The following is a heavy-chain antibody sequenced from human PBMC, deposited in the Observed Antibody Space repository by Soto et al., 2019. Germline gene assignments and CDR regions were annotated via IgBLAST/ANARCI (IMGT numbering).Heavy chain of an antibody. D-gene: IGHD6-6*01. CDR1: GFTFSSYG. CDR3: ARDEYSSYYYYFYMDV. Sequence: PGGSLRLSCAASGFTFSSYGMHWVRQAPGKGLDWVAGIWYDGSNKYYADSVKGRFTISRDNSKNTLYLQMNSLRAEDTAVYYCARDEYSSYYYYFYMDVWGKGTTVTVSS. CDR2: IWYDGSNK. J-gene: IGHJ6*03. V-gene: IGHV3-33*01.